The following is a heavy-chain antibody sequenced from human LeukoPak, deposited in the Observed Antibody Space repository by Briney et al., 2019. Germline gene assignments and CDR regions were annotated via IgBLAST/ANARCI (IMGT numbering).Heavy chain of an antibody. CDR3: ARDLRGTGYNFDY. J-gene: IGHJ4*02. V-gene: IGHV3-23*01. D-gene: IGHD3/OR15-3a*01. CDR2: ISGSGGST. Sequence: GGSLRLSCAASGFTFSGYAMSWVRQAPGKGLEWVSAISGSGGSTYYADSVKGRFTISRDNSKNTLYLQMNSLRAEDTAVYYCARDLRGTGYNFDYWGQGTLVTVSS. CDR1: GFTFSGYA.